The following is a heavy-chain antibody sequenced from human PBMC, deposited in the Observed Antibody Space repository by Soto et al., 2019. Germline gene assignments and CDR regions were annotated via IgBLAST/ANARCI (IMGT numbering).Heavy chain of an antibody. D-gene: IGHD3-9*01. CDR2: IYYSGST. Sequence: SETLSLTCTVSGGSISSSSYYWGWIRQPPGKGLEWIGSIYYSGSTYYNPSLKSRVTISVDTSKNQFSLKLSSVTAADTAVYYCARHRALSYDILTGFVGGGPVLFDYWGQGTLVTVSS. CDR1: GGSISSSSYY. CDR3: ARHRALSYDILTGFVGGGPVLFDY. V-gene: IGHV4-39*01. J-gene: IGHJ4*02.